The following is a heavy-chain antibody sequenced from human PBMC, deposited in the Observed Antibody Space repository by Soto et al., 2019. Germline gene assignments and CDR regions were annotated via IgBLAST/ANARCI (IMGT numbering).Heavy chain of an antibody. CDR2: IIPIFGTA. CDR1: GGTSSDYA. J-gene: IGHJ3*01. CDR3: AGSFKYGSGTFDALDV. Sequence: QVLLAQSGTEVKKPGSSVKVSCQASGGTSSDYALTWVRQAPGQGLEWMGEIIPIFGTANYAQRFQGRVSITADESSSTAYMELSSLKSEDTAVYYCAGSFKYGSGTFDALDVWGHGTMVMVSS. V-gene: IGHV1-69*01. D-gene: IGHD3-10*01.